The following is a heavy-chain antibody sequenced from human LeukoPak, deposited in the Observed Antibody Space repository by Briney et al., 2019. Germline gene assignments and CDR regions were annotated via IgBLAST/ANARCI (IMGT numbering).Heavy chain of an antibody. CDR3: ARGVPGPYYGSGRVFDY. CDR1: GGSISSSNW. J-gene: IGHJ4*02. D-gene: IGHD3-10*01. Sequence: SETLSLTCAVSGGSISSSNWWSWVRQPPGKGLEWIGEIYHSGSTNYNPSLKSRVTISVDKSKNQFSLKLSSVTAADTAVYYCARGVPGPYYGSGRVFDYWGQGTLVTVSS. CDR2: IYHSGST. V-gene: IGHV4-4*02.